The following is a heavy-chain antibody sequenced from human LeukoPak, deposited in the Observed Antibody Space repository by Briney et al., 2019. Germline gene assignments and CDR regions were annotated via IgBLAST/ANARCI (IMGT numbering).Heavy chain of an antibody. D-gene: IGHD1-1*01. CDR3: AKFSGGLGIRGNYYYYMDV. CDR2: ISWDGGST. CDR1: GFTFDDYA. Sequence: PGGSLRLSCAASGFTFDDYAMHWVRQAPGKGLEWVSLISWDGGSTYYADSVKGRFTISRDNSKNSLYLQMNSLRTEDTALYYCAKFSGGLGIRGNYYYYMDVWGKGTTVTVSS. J-gene: IGHJ6*03. V-gene: IGHV3-43*01.